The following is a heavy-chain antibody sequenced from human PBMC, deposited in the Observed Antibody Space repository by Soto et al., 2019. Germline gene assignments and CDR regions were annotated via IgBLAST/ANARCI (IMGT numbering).Heavy chain of an antibody. V-gene: IGHV1-69*13. CDR2: IIPIFGTA. J-gene: IGHJ3*02. D-gene: IGHD3-22*01. CDR3: ASQYYYDSSGYALDAFDI. Sequence: SVKVSCKASGGTFSSYAISWVRQAPGQGLEWMGGIIPIFGTANYAQKFQGRVTITADESTSTAYMELSSLRSEDTAVYYCASQYYYDSSGYALDAFDIWGQGTMVTVSS. CDR1: GGTFSSYA.